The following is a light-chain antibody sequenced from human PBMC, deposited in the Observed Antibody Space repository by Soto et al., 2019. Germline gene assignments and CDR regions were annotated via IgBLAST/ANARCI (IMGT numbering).Light chain of an antibody. V-gene: IGLV1-47*01. Sequence: QSVLTQPPSASGTPGQRVTISCSGRTCNIGSQYVYWYQHLPGTAPKLLIYANNQRPSGVPDRFSASKSGTSASLAISGLRSEDESDYYCVAWDDSLRGVVFGGGTKLTVL. CDR1: TCNIGSQY. J-gene: IGLJ3*02. CDR2: ANN. CDR3: VAWDDSLRGVV.